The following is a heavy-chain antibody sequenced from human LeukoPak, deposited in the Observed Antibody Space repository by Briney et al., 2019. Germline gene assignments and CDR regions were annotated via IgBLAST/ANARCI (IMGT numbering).Heavy chain of an antibody. CDR1: GFTFNSYW. CDR3: ARIYYFGDNNWRYFDN. Sequence: GGSLRLSCAASGFTFNSYWMSWVRQAPGKGLEWVANIDPDGSEKQHGDSVKGRFTTSRDNAKNSLYLQMNGLRAEDTAIYYCARIYYFGDNNWRYFDNWGQGTLVTVSS. CDR2: IDPDGSEK. V-gene: IGHV3-7*01. J-gene: IGHJ4*02. D-gene: IGHD3-10*01.